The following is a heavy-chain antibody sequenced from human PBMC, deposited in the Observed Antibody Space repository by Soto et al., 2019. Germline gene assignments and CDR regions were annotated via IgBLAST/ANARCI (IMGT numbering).Heavy chain of an antibody. Sequence: QVQLQQWGAGLLKPSETLSLTCAVYGGSFGGYYWTWIRQPPGKGLEWIGEINHSGRTNYNPSLKSRFTISVDTSKNQFYLKLSSVTAADTAVYYCARGWGRIFDYWGQGTLVTVSS. CDR3: ARGWGRIFDY. J-gene: IGHJ4*02. CDR1: GGSFGGYY. D-gene: IGHD7-27*01. V-gene: IGHV4-34*01. CDR2: INHSGRT.